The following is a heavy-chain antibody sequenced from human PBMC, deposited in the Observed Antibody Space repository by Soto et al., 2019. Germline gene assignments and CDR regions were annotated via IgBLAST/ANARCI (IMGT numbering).Heavy chain of an antibody. Sequence: QVQLVQSGAEVKKPGASVKVSCKASGYNFTSYYINWVRQAPGQGLEWMGIINPSSGNTNYAQKFRGRVAMTRDTSTSTVYMELSSLKSEDTAVYYCAITVDFDFWGQGTVVTVSS. CDR2: INPSSGNT. V-gene: IGHV1-46*01. CDR1: GYNFTSYY. J-gene: IGHJ4*02. CDR3: AITVDFDF. D-gene: IGHD4-4*01.